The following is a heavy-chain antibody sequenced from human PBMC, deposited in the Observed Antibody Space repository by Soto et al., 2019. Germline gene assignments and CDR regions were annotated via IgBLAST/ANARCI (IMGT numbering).Heavy chain of an antibody. J-gene: IGHJ4*02. Sequence: SETLSLTCTVSGGSIRSSSYWGWIRQPPGKGLEWIGYIYHSGSTYYNPSLKSRVTISVDRSKNQFSLKLSSVTAADTAVYYCAAGGGLPRYYWGQGTLVTVSS. CDR1: GGSIRSSSY. CDR2: IYHSGST. CDR3: AAGGGLPRYY. V-gene: IGHV4-39*07. D-gene: IGHD5-12*01.